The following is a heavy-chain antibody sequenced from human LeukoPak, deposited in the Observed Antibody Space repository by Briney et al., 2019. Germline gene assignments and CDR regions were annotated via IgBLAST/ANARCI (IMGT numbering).Heavy chain of an antibody. D-gene: IGHD2-15*01. CDR3: ARDIVVVVAATLGVAFDI. V-gene: IGHV1-69*06. Sequence: SVKVSCKASGGTFTNYAINWVRQAPGQGLEWMGGIIPIFGTANYAQKFQGRVTITADKSTSTAYMELSSLRSEDTAVYYCARDIVVVVAATLGVAFDIWGQGTMVTVSS. CDR2: IIPIFGTA. CDR1: GGTFTNYA. J-gene: IGHJ3*02.